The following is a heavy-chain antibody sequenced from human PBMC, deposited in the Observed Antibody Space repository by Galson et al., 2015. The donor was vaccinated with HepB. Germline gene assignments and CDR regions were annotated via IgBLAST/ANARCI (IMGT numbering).Heavy chain of an antibody. CDR3: ARRFYNWFDP. CDR2: IYYSGST. V-gene: IGHV4-59*01. Sequence: LSLTCTVSGGSISSYYWSWIRQPPGKGLEWIGYIYYSGSTNYNPSLKSRVTISVDTSKNQFSLKLSSVTAADTAVYYCARRFYNWFDPWGQGTLVTVSS. J-gene: IGHJ5*02. CDR1: GGSISSYY.